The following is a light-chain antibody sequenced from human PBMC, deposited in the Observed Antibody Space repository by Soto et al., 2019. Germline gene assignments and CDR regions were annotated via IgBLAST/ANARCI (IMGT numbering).Light chain of an antibody. V-gene: IGKV3-20*01. CDR2: RTS. CDR1: QSVSSSY. Sequence: EIVLTQSPGTLSLSPGERATLSCRASQSVSSSYLAWYQQKPGQAPRLLIYRTSNRATGIPDRFSGSGSGTDFTLTISRLEPEDFAVYYCQQYGSSSWTFGQGTKVDIK. J-gene: IGKJ1*01. CDR3: QQYGSSSWT.